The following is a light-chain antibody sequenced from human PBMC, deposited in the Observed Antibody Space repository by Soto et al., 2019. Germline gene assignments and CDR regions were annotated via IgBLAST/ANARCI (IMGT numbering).Light chain of an antibody. CDR3: CSFTTSNTYV. Sequence: QSALTQPASVSGSPGQSITISCTGTSSDIGSYNYVTWYQQHPGKAPKLMIYDVSNRPSGVSYRFSGSKSSNSASLTISGLQAEDEADYYCCSFTTSNTYVFGTGTKVTVL. J-gene: IGLJ1*01. CDR2: DVS. V-gene: IGLV2-14*01. CDR1: SSDIGSYNY.